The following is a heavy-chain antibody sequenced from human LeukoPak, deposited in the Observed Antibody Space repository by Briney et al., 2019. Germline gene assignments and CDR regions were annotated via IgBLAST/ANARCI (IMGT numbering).Heavy chain of an antibody. CDR1: GGSISSSSYY. Sequence: SETLSLTCTVSGGSISSSSYYWGWIRQPPGKGLEWIGSIYYSGSTYYNPSLKSRVTISVDTSKNQFSLKLSSVTAADTAVYYCATSGVGGAFDIWGQGTMVTVSS. V-gene: IGHV4-39*01. D-gene: IGHD7-27*01. J-gene: IGHJ3*02. CDR2: IYYSGST. CDR3: ATSGVGGAFDI.